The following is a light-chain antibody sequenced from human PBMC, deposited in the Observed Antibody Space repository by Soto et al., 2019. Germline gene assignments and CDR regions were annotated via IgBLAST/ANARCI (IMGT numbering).Light chain of an antibody. CDR1: QSISSY. V-gene: IGKV1-39*01. Sequence: DLQITPYPSSLSASVGDRGTIPCLANQSISSYLNWYQQKPGKAPKLLIYAASSLQSGVPSRFSGSGSGTDFTLTISSLQPDDFATYYCQQYNSYSGTFGQGTKVDIK. CDR2: AAS. CDR3: QQYNSYSGT. J-gene: IGKJ1*01.